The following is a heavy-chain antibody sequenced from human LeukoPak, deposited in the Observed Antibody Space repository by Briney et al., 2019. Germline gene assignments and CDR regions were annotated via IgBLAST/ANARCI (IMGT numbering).Heavy chain of an antibody. Sequence: PGGSLRLSCAASGFTFSSYGMHWVRQAPGKGLEWVAFIRYDGSNKYYADSVKGRFTISRDNSKNTLYLQMNSLRAEDTAVYYCAKDQDRLWLHPYWFDPWGQGTLVTVSS. D-gene: IGHD5-18*01. CDR1: GFTFSSYG. CDR3: AKDQDRLWLHPYWFDP. V-gene: IGHV3-30*02. CDR2: IRYDGSNK. J-gene: IGHJ5*02.